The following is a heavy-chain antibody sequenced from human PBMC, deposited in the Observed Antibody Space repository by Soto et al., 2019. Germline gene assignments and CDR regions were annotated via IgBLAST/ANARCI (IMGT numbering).Heavy chain of an antibody. V-gene: IGHV3-23*01. D-gene: IGHD5-12*01. J-gene: IGHJ4*02. CDR2: PSASGGST. Sequence: EVQLLESGGGLVQPGGSLRLSCAASGFTFSSYAMSWVRQAPGKGLEWVSAPSASGGSTYYADSVKGRFTISRDNSKNTLYLQMTSLRAEDMAVYYCAKAMFSSGYDLYYFDYWGQGTLVTVSS. CDR1: GFTFSSYA. CDR3: AKAMFSSGYDLYYFDY.